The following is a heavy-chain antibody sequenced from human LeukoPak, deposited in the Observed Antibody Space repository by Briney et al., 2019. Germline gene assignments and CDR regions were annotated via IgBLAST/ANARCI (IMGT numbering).Heavy chain of an antibody. CDR3: AKDDDLAVAGTDY. CDR1: YA. V-gene: IGHV3-23*01. D-gene: IGHD6-19*01. CDR2: ISGSGGST. Sequence: YAMSWVRQAPGKGLEWVSAISGSGGSTYYADSVKGRFTISRDNSKNTLYLQMNSLRAEDTAVYYCAKDDDLAVAGTDYWGQGTLVTVSS. J-gene: IGHJ4*02.